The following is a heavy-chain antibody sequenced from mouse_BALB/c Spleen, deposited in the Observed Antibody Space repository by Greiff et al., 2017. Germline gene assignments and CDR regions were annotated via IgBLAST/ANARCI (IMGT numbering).Heavy chain of an antibody. CDR1: GFSLSRYS. V-gene: IGHV2-6-4*01. CDR2: IWGGGST. Sequence: VKVEESGPGLVAPSQSLSITCTVSGFSLSRYSVHWVRQPPGKGLEWLGMIWGGGSTDYNSALKSRLSISKDNSKSQVFLKMNSLQTDDTAMYYCAKYGNYAWFAYWGQGTLVTVSA. J-gene: IGHJ3*01. D-gene: IGHD2-1*01. CDR3: AKYGNYAWFAY.